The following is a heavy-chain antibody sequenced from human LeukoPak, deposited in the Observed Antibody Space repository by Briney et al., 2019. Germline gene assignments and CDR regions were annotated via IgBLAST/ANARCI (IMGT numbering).Heavy chain of an antibody. CDR1: GYTFTSYG. V-gene: IGHV1-18*01. CDR2: ISAYNGNT. Sequence: ASVKVSCKASGYTFTSYGISWVRQAPGQGLEWMGWISAYNGNTNYAQKLQGRVTMTTDTSTSTAYMELRSLRSEDTAVYYCARAYYDSSGYYYGGFDYWGQGTLVTVSS. J-gene: IGHJ4*02. CDR3: ARAYYDSSGYYYGGFDY. D-gene: IGHD3-22*01.